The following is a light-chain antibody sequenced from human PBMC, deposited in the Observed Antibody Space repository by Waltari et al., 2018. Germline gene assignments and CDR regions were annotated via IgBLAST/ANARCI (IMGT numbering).Light chain of an antibody. CDR1: QSIARS. CDR3: QQSYRIPPIT. Sequence: DIQMTQSPSSLSASVGDRVTITCRASQSIARSLNWYQQKPGQAPKLLIYVASTLQSGVPSRFSGSGSGTDFTLTISSLQPEDFATYYCQQSYRIPPITFGQGTRLEIE. J-gene: IGKJ5*01. CDR2: VAS. V-gene: IGKV1-39*01.